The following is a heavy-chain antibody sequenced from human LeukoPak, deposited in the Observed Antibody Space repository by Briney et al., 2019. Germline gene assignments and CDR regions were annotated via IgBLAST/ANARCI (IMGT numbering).Heavy chain of an antibody. J-gene: IGHJ4*02. CDR3: ARDRGYWGDFDY. CDR2: TWYDGVNK. Sequence: GGSLRLSCAASGFTFSSYGMHWVRQAPGKGLDWVADTWYDGVNKYYADSVKGRFTISRDNSKSTLYLQMISLRAEDTALYYCARDRGYWGDFDYWGQGTLVTVSS. D-gene: IGHD2-8*02. CDR1: GFTFSSYG. V-gene: IGHV3-33*01.